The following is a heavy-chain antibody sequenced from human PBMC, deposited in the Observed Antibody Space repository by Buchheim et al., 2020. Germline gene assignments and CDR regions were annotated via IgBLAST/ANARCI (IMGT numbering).Heavy chain of an antibody. CDR3: AKDDYDFWSGYYTANDY. D-gene: IGHD3-3*01. CDR2: ISGSGGST. CDR1: GFTFSSYA. V-gene: IGHV3-23*01. J-gene: IGHJ4*02. Sequence: EVQLLESGGGLVQPGGSLRLSCAASGFTFSSYAMSWVRQAPGKGLEWVSAISGSGGSTYYADSVKGRFTLSRDNSKNTLYLQMNSLRAEDTAVYYCAKDDYDFWSGYYTANDYWGQGTL.